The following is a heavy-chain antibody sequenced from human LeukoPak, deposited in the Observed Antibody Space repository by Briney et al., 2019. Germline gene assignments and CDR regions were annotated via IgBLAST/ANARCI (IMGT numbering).Heavy chain of an antibody. D-gene: IGHD1-26*01. CDR3: AKDGLGELLTYYYYYMDV. Sequence: PGGSLRLSCAASGFTFSSYAMSWVRQAPGKGLEWVSAISGSGGSTYSADSVKGRFTISRDNSKNTLYLQMNSLRAEDTAVYYCAKDGLGELLTYYYYYMDVWGKGTTVTVSS. J-gene: IGHJ6*03. CDR1: GFTFSSYA. CDR2: ISGSGGST. V-gene: IGHV3-23*01.